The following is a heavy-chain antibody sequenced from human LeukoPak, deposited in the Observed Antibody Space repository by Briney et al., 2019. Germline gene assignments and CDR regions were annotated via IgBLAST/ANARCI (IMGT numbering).Heavy chain of an antibody. CDR3: AKRITIFGVVIIAAGDYFDY. CDR2: IRYDGSNK. D-gene: IGHD3-3*01. V-gene: IGHV3-30*02. Sequence: GGSLRLSCAASGFTFSSYGMHWVRQAPGKGLEWVAFIRYDGSNKYYADSVRGRFTISRDNSKNTLYLQMNSLRAEDTAVYYCAKRITIFGVVIIAAGDYFDYWGQGTLVTVSS. J-gene: IGHJ4*02. CDR1: GFTFSSYG.